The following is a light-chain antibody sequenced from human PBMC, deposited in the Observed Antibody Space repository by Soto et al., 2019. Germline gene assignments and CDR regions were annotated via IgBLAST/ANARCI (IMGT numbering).Light chain of an antibody. CDR3: TSYTTSSTYV. CDR2: DVS. V-gene: IGLV2-14*03. CDR1: SSDVDAYNF. J-gene: IGLJ1*01. Sequence: QSALTQPASVSGSPGQSIAISCTETSSDVDAYNFVSWYQHHPGKAPKLMIFDVSNRPSGVSNRFSGSKSGNTASLTISGLQAEDEADYYCTSYTTSSTYVFGTG.